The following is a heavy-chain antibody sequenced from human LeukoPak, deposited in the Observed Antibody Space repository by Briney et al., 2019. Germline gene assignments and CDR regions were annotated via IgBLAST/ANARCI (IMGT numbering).Heavy chain of an antibody. D-gene: IGHD6-13*01. J-gene: IGHJ4*02. CDR3: ARGSRVLAAAGRIDF. Sequence: SETLSLTCNVSGGSIRGYYWSWIRQPPGKGLEWIGYIHFSGSTSYSPSLKSRVTISVDTSNNQISLNLTSVAAADTALYYCARGSRVLAAAGRIDFWGQGTLVTVSS. CDR2: IHFSGST. CDR1: GGSIRGYY. V-gene: IGHV4-59*01.